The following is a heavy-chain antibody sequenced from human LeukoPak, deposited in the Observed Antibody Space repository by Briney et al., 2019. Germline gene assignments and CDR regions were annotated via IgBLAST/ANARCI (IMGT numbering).Heavy chain of an antibody. CDR1: GFTFSTYA. V-gene: IGHV3-64D*06. J-gene: IGHJ4*02. CDR2: INTSGDKT. CDR3: VKDLYKGETSTWYYFDY. D-gene: IGHD6-13*01. Sequence: PGGSLRLSCSGSGFTFSTYAIHWVRQAPGKGPEYVSLINTSGDKTYYADSVKGRFTISRDNSRNTASLQMSSLRDEDTAMYYCVKDLYKGETSTWYYFDYWGQGALVTVSS.